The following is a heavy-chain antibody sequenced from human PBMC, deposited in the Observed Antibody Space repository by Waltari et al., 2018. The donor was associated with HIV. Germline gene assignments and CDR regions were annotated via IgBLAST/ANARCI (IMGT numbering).Heavy chain of an antibody. V-gene: IGHV1-8*01. J-gene: IGHJ6*02. CDR2: MNPNSGNT. CDR1: GYTFTSYD. Sequence: QVQLVQSGAEVKKPGASVKVSCKASGYTFTSYDINWVRQATGQGLEWMGWMNPNSGNTGYAQKFQGRVTMTRNTSISTAYMELSSLRSEDTAVYYCAGRSSGYDPVGYYYYGMDVWGQGTTVTVSS. CDR3: AGRSSGYDPVGYYYYGMDV. D-gene: IGHD5-12*01.